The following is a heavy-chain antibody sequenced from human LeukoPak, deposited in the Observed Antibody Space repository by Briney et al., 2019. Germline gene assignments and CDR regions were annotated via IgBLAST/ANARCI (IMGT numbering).Heavy chain of an antibody. J-gene: IGHJ2*01. D-gene: IGHD6-19*01. Sequence: GRSLRLSCAASGFTFSSYSMNWVRQAPGKGLEWVSSISSSSSYIYYADSVKGRFTISRDNAKNSLYLQMNSLRAEDTAVYYCARDGYSSGWVSVGYFDLWGRGTLVTVSS. CDR2: ISSSSSYI. V-gene: IGHV3-21*01. CDR1: GFTFSSYS. CDR3: ARDGYSSGWVSVGYFDL.